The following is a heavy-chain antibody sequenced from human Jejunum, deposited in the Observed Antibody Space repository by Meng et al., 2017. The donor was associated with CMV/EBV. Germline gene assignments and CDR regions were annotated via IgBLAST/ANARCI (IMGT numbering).Heavy chain of an antibody. CDR1: GYTFTSYD. V-gene: IGHV1-2*06. J-gene: IGHJ4*02. Sequence: QVQRLQSGAEGKKPGASVKVSCKASGYTFTSYDINWVRQGTGQGLEWMGRINPNNGGANYAQQFQGRVTMTTDTSISTAYMELSRLISDDTAVYYCARDLSGYYSFVDYWGQGTLVTVSS. CDR2: INPNNGGA. CDR3: ARDLSGYYSFVDY. D-gene: IGHD3-22*01.